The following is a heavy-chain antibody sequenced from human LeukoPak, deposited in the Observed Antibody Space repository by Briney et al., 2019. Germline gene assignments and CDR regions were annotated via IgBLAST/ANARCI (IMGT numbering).Heavy chain of an antibody. V-gene: IGHV1-18*01. D-gene: IGHD6-19*01. CDR1: GYSFSTFG. J-gene: IGHJ4*02. Sequence: ASVKVFCKTSGYSFSTFGISWVRQAPGQGLEWMVCISADKANTNCAQHFQDRVTMTTDTSTNSAYMELRSLISDDTAVYYCARDWGGDGWFSPTFDYWGQGTLVTVSS. CDR3: ARDWGGDGWFSPTFDY. CDR2: ISADKANT.